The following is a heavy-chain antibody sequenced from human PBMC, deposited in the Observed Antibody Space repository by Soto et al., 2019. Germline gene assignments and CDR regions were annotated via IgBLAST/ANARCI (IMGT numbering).Heavy chain of an antibody. Sequence: PGGSLRLAFAASRFTFSSYGMHWVRQAPGKGRVWVARINSDGSSTSYADAVEGRFTISRDNAKNTLYLQMNSLSAEDTAVYYCARVAVVVPAAISYYYGMDVWGQGTTVTVSS. CDR2: INSDGSST. V-gene: IGHV3-74*01. D-gene: IGHD2-2*01. CDR3: ARVAVVVPAAISYYYGMDV. J-gene: IGHJ6*02. CDR1: RFTFSSYG.